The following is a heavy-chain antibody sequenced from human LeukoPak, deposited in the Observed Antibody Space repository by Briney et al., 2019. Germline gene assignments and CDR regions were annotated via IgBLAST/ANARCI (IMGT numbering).Heavy chain of an antibody. CDR2: VLYSGST. CDR1: GGSISSDSFY. V-gene: IGHV4-39*01. D-gene: IGHD6-13*01. J-gene: IGHJ3*02. CDR3: ARHRSSSWYDALHI. Sequence: SETLSLTCAVSGGSISSDSFYWGWIRQPPGKGLQWIGSVLYSGSTYYSPSLKSRVTISVATSKNQFSLKLSSVTAADTAVYFCARHRSSSWYDALHIWGQGTMVTVPS.